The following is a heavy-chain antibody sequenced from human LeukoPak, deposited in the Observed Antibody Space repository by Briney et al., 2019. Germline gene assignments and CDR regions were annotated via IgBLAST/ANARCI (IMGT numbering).Heavy chain of an antibody. D-gene: IGHD1-26*01. CDR1: GYTFTSCY. V-gene: IGHV1-46*01. Sequence: ASVMVSCKASGYTFTSCYMHRVRQAPGQALEWMGIINPSGGSTSYAQKFQGRVTMTRDTSTSTVYMELSSLRSEDTAVYYCARDRRYRPYYYYGMDVWGQGTTVPVSS. J-gene: IGHJ6*02. CDR2: INPSGGST. CDR3: ARDRRYRPYYYYGMDV.